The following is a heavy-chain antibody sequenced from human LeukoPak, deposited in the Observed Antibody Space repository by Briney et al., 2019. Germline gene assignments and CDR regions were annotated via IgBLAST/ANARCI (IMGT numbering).Heavy chain of an antibody. V-gene: IGHV3-21*01. D-gene: IGHD3-22*01. CDR1: GFTFSSYG. J-gene: IGHJ3*02. Sequence: PGGSLRLSCAASGFTFSSYGMNWVRQAPGKGLEWVSSISSSSSYIYYADSVKGRFTISRDNAKNSLYLQMNSLRAEDTAVYYCAREIGYYDSSGYYTGDAFDIWGQGTMVTVSS. CDR2: ISSSSSYI. CDR3: AREIGYYDSSGYYTGDAFDI.